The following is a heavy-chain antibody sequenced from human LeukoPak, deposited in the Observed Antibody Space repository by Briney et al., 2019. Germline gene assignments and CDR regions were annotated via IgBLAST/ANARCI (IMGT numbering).Heavy chain of an antibody. CDR1: GYTFTGYY. Sequence: GASVKVSCKASGYTFTGYYMHWVRQAPGQGLEWMGWINPNSGGTNYAQKFQGRVTMTRDTSISTAYMELSRLRSDDTAVYYCARGTSTIFPLKTGKRHFDYWGQGTLVTVSS. D-gene: IGHD3-9*01. V-gene: IGHV1-2*02. CDR2: INPNSGGT. CDR3: ARGTSTIFPLKTGKRHFDY. J-gene: IGHJ4*02.